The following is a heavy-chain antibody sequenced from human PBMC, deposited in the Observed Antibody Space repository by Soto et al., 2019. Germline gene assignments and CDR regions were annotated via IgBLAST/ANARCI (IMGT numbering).Heavy chain of an antibody. J-gene: IGHJ4*02. V-gene: IGHV1-18*01. CDR1: GYTFTSYG. D-gene: IGHD6-19*01. CDR2: ISAYNGNT. CDR3: ARRPPAVAGVYYFDY. Sequence: GASVKVSCKASGYTFTSYGISWVRQAPGQGLEWMGWISAYNGNTNYAQKLQGRVTMTTDTSTSTAYMELRSLRSDDTAVYYCARRPPAVAGVYYFDYWGQGTLVTVSS.